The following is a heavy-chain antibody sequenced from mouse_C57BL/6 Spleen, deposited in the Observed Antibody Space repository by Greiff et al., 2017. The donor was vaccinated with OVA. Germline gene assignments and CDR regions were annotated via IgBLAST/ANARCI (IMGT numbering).Heavy chain of an antibody. J-gene: IGHJ4*01. CDR3: ARAGNYGGYAMDY. CDR1: GFTFSDYY. D-gene: IGHD2-1*01. CDR2: INYNGSST. V-gene: IGHV5-16*01. Sequence: EVMLVESEGGLVQPGSSMKLSCTASGFTFSDYYMAWVRQVPEKGLDWVAKINYNGSSTYYLDSLKSRFIITRDNAKNILYLQMSSLKSEDTATYYCARAGNYGGYAMDYWGQGTSVTVSS.